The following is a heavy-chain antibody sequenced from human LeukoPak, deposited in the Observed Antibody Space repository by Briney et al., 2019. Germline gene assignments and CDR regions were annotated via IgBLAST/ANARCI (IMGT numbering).Heavy chain of an antibody. V-gene: IGHV5-51*01. J-gene: IGHJ4*02. CDR3: ARRHQSRSGGSCYPHYFDS. Sequence: GESLKISCKASGYSFANYWIGWVRQMPGRGLEWMGIIYPGDSDTRYSPSLQGQVTFSADKSISTAYLQWSSLKASDTAIYYCARRHQSRSGGSCYPHYFDSWGQGTLVTVSS. CDR2: IYPGDSDT. D-gene: IGHD2-15*01. CDR1: GYSFANYW.